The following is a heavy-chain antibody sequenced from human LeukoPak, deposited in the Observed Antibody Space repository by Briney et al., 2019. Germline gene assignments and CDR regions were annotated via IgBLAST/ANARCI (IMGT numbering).Heavy chain of an antibody. CDR1: GFTFSSYA. V-gene: IGHV3-23*01. J-gene: IGHJ4*02. CDR3: AKGFGIAVAGTFDY. D-gene: IGHD6-19*01. CDR2: ISGSGGST. Sequence: GGSQRLSCAASGFTFSSYAMSWVRQAPGKGLEWVSAISGSGGSTYYADSVKGRFTISRDNSKNTLYLQMNSLRAEDTAVYYCAKGFGIAVAGTFDYWGQGTLVTVSS.